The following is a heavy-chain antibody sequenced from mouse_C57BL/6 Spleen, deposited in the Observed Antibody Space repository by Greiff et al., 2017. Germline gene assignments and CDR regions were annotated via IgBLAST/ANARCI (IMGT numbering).Heavy chain of an antibody. J-gene: IGHJ1*03. D-gene: IGHD2-5*01. V-gene: IGHV1-82*01. CDR1: GYAFSSSW. CDR3: ANRNYDWYFDV. Sequence: VQLQQSGPELVKPGASVKISCKASGYAFSSSWMNWVKQRPGKGLEWIGRIYPGDGDTNYNGKFKGKATLTADKSSSTAYMQLSSLTSEDSAVYFCANRNYDWYFDVWGTGTTVTVSS. CDR2: IYPGDGDT.